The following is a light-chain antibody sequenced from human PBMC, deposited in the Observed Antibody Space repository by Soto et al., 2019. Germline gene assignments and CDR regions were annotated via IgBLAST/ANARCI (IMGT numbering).Light chain of an antibody. J-gene: IGLJ1*01. CDR2: NVY. V-gene: IGLV2-14*03. CDR1: SSDVGAYNF. Sequence: QSALTQPASVSGSPGQSITISCTGTSSDVGAYNFVSWHQQHPGKAPKLMIYNVYDRPSGISYRFSGSKSGNTASLTISGRQGEDEADYYCSAYTVSRTYVFGTGTQLTVL. CDR3: SAYTVSRTYV.